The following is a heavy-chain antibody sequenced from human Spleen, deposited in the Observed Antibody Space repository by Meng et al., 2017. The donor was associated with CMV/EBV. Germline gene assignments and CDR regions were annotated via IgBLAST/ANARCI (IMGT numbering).Heavy chain of an antibody. CDR3: VRDRRYNGDY. V-gene: IGHV3-74*01. Sequence: SCAASGFTFSIFWMHWVRQAPGKGLVWVSRINSDGTSTSYADSVKGRFTISRDNAKNTVYLQMNDLRAEDTAVYYCVRDRRYNGDYWGQGTLVTVYS. CDR1: GFTFSIFW. D-gene: IGHD1-14*01. J-gene: IGHJ4*02. CDR2: INSDGTST.